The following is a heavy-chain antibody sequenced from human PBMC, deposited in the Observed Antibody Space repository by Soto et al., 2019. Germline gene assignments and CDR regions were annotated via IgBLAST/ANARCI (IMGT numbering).Heavy chain of an antibody. CDR2: IYYSGST. Sequence: SETLSLTCTVSGGSISSYYWSWIRQPPGKGLEWIGYIYYSGSTNYNPSLKSRVTISVDTSKNQFSLKLSSVTAADTAVYYCASMTTVYNWFDPWGQGTLVTVSS. CDR3: ASMTTVYNWFDP. J-gene: IGHJ5*02. V-gene: IGHV4-59*01. D-gene: IGHD4-4*01. CDR1: GGSISSYY.